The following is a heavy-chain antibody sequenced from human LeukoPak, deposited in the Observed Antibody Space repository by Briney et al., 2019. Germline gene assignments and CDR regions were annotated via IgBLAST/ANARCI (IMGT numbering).Heavy chain of an antibody. D-gene: IGHD3-10*01. CDR1: GYTFTSYA. J-gene: IGHJ4*02. V-gene: IGHV1-3*01. CDR2: INAGNGNT. Sequence: ASVKVSCKASGYTFTSYAMHWVRQAPGQRLEWMGWINAGNGNTKYSQKFQGRVTITRDTSASTAYMELSSLRSEDTAVYYCARDFRPYYYGPGSYCLGYWGQGTLVTVSS. CDR3: ARDFRPYYYGPGSYCLGY.